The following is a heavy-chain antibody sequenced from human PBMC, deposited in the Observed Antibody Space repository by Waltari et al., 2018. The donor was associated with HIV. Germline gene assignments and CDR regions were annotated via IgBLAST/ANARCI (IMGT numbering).Heavy chain of an antibody. V-gene: IGHV3-30*04. Sequence: QVQLVESGGGVVQPGRSLRLSCAASGFTFSSYAMHWVRQAPGKGLEWVAVISYDGSNKYYADSVKGRFTISRDNSKNTLYLQMNSLRAEDTAVYYCARGRGYGSGSFYFDYWGQGTLVTVSS. CDR3: ARGRGYGSGSFYFDY. CDR1: GFTFSSYA. D-gene: IGHD3-10*01. J-gene: IGHJ4*02. CDR2: ISYDGSNK.